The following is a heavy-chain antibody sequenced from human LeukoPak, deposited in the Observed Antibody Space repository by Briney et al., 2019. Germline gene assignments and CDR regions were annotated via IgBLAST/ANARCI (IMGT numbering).Heavy chain of an antibody. CDR3: ARGLGIAAAGTFDY. D-gene: IGHD6-13*01. V-gene: IGHV4-34*01. CDR1: GGSFSGYY. J-gene: IGHJ4*02. Sequence: SETLSLTCAVYGGSFSGYYWSWIRQPPGKGLEWIGEVNHSGSTNYNPSLKSRVTISVDTSKNQFSLKLSSVTAADTAVYYCARGLGIAAAGTFDYWGQGTLVTVSS. CDR2: VNHSGST.